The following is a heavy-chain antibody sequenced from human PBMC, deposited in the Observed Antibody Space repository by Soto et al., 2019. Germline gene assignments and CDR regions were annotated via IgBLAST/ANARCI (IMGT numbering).Heavy chain of an antibody. D-gene: IGHD3-10*01. CDR3: AREASVPSFGEFWFFDL. CDR2: VSADGYTT. Sequence: EVQLLESGGGLAQPGGSLRLSCAASGFTFSNHGMTWVRQAPGKGLEWVSSVSADGYTTYYADSARGRLTISRDNSGDTVYVRMNNLRAEDTALYYCAREASVPSFGEFWFFDLWGRGTQVTVSS. CDR1: GFTFSNHG. J-gene: IGHJ2*01. V-gene: IGHV3-23*01.